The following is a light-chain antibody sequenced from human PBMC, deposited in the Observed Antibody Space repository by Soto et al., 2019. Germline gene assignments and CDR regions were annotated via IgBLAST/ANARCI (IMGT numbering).Light chain of an antibody. CDR2: EGS. J-gene: IGLJ1*01. V-gene: IGLV2-23*01. CDR1: SSDVGSYNL. Sequence: QSVLTQPASVSGSAGQSITISCTGTSSDVGSYNLVSWYQKHPGKAPKLMIYEGSKRPSGVSNRSSGSKSGNTASLTISGLQAEDEADYYCCSYAGSRRNVFGTGTKVTVL. CDR3: CSYAGSRRNV.